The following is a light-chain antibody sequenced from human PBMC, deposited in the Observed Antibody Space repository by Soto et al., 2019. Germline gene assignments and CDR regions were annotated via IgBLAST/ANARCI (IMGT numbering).Light chain of an antibody. Sequence: QSALTQPASVSGSPGQSITISCTGTSGDIGTYNLVSWYQQYPGRAPKLIIFEGNKRPSGVSSRFSAPKSGYTASLAISGLQAEDEADYHCCSYAGRSTVICGGGTKLTVL. J-gene: IGLJ2*01. CDR1: SGDIGTYNL. V-gene: IGLV2-23*01. CDR3: CSYAGRSTVI. CDR2: EGN.